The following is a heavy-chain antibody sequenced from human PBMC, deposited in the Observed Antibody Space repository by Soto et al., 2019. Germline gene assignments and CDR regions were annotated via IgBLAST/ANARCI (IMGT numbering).Heavy chain of an antibody. J-gene: IGHJ4*02. CDR2: MNPNSGST. V-gene: IGHV1-2*02. D-gene: IGHD6-13*01. CDR3: ARRGPGTYFDY. Sequence: GASVKVSCKASGYTFTGYYMHWVRQAPGQGLEWMGWMNPNSGSTRYAQKFQGRLTMTRDTSISTAYMELSSLRSDDTAVYYCARRGPGTYFDYWGQGTLVTVSS. CDR1: GYTFTGYY.